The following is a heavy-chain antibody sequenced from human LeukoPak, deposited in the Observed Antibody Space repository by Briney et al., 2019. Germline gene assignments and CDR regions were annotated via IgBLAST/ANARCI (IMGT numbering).Heavy chain of an antibody. J-gene: IGHJ4*02. CDR1: GFTFSNYW. Sequence: PGGSLRLSCAASGFTFSNYWMHWVRQAPGKGLVWVSRINSDGSSTTYADSVKGRFTISRDNAKNTLYLEMNSLRAEDTAVYYCARYSEPMRYNWNYVRTPYYFDYWGQGTLVTVSS. D-gene: IGHD1-7*01. V-gene: IGHV3-74*01. CDR2: INSDGSST. CDR3: ARYSEPMRYNWNYVRTPYYFDY.